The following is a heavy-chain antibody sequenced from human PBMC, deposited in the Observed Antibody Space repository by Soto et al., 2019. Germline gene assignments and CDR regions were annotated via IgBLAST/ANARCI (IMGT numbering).Heavy chain of an antibody. Sequence: SETLSLTCTVSGGSFNGYYWSWIRQPAGKGLESIGRMYTSGSTNYNPSLKSRVTMSIDTSENQFSLKLTSVTAADTAVYYCARGTLMDYYDSSGYYFDYWGQGTPVTVS. CDR3: ARGTLMDYYDSSGYYFDY. CDR2: MYTSGST. CDR1: GGSFNGYY. D-gene: IGHD3-22*01. J-gene: IGHJ4*02. V-gene: IGHV4-4*07.